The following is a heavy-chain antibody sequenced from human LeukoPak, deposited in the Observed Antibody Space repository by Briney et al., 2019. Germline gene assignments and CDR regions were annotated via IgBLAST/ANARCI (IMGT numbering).Heavy chain of an antibody. CDR3: ARVPVVVTAGYFDY. V-gene: IGHV1-69*04. J-gene: IGHJ4*02. CDR2: IIPILGIA. D-gene: IGHD2-21*02. CDR1: GGTFSSYA. Sequence: GASVKVSCKASGGTFSSYAISWVRQAPGQGLEWMGRIIPILGIANYAQKFQGRVTITADKSTSTAYMELSSLRSEDTAVYYCARVPVVVTAGYFDYWGQGTLVTVSS.